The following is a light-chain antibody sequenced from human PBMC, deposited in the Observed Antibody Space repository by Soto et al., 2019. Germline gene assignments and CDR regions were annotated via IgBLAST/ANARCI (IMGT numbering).Light chain of an antibody. CDR1: SSDDGGYNY. Sequence: QSALTQPRSVSGSPGQSVTISCTGTSSDDGGYNYVSWYQQHPGKAPKLMIYDVSKRPSGVPDRFSGSKSGNTASLAISGLQAEDEADYYCCSYAGSDTLYVFGTGTKLTV. V-gene: IGLV2-11*01. J-gene: IGLJ1*01. CDR2: DVS. CDR3: CSYAGSDTLYV.